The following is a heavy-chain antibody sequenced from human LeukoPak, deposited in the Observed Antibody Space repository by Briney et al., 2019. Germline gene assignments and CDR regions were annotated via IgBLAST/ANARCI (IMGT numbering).Heavy chain of an antibody. D-gene: IGHD3-3*01. V-gene: IGHV4-31*03. Sequence: SQTLSLTCTVSGGSISSGGYYWSWIRQHPGKGLEWIGEINHSGSTNYNPSLKSRVTISVDTSKNQFSLKLSSVTAADTAVYYCARGQPDQLRFLEWLSPSTYYFDYWGQGTLVTVSS. CDR3: ARGQPDQLRFLEWLSPSTYYFDY. CDR2: INHSGST. CDR1: GGSISSGGYY. J-gene: IGHJ4*02.